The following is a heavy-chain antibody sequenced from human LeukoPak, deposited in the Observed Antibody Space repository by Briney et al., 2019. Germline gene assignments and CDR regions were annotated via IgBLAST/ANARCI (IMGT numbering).Heavy chain of an antibody. CDR1: GFTFRNYA. CDR2: INHSGST. D-gene: IGHD6-19*01. V-gene: IGHV4-34*01. J-gene: IGHJ4*02. CDR3: ARGGSDFDY. Sequence: GSLRLSCAASGFTFRNYAMTWVRQAPGKGLEWIGEINHSGSTNYNPSLKSRVTISVDTSKNQFSLKLSSVTAADTAVYYCARGGSDFDYWGQGTLVTVSS.